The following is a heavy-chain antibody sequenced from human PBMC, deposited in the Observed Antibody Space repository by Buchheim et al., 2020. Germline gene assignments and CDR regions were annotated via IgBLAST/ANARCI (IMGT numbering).Heavy chain of an antibody. Sequence: QVQLVQSGAEVKKPGASVKVSCKASGYTFTGYYMHWVRQAPGQGLEWMGRINPNRGGTNYAQKFPGRVNMTRDTSIRPAYMELSRLRSDDTAVYYCARSWYGSGSPSDYWGQGTL. J-gene: IGHJ4*02. CDR3: ARSWYGSGSPSDY. V-gene: IGHV1-2*06. CDR1: GYTFTGYY. CDR2: INPNRGGT. D-gene: IGHD3-10*01.